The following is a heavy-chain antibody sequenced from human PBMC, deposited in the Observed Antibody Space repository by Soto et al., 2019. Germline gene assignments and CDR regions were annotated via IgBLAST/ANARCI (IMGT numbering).Heavy chain of an antibody. D-gene: IGHD3-3*01. CDR2: ISWNSGNI. Sequence: DVQLVESGGGLVQPGRSLRLSCAASGLTFDNYAMHWVRKGPGKGLEWVSGISWNSGNIGYAKSVKGRFTISRDNAKNSLYLHMILTGPQDTAFYCCATIIRRPNCLRFFVKGRRYYF. CDR1: GLTFDNYA. CDR3: ATIIRRPNCLRFFVKGRRYYF. V-gene: IGHV3-9*01. J-gene: IGHJ4*01.